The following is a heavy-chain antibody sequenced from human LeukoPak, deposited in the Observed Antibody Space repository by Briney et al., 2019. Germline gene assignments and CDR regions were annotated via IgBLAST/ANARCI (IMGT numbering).Heavy chain of an antibody. J-gene: IGHJ3*01. CDR2: ISYDGNTK. Sequence: GRSLRLSCAASRFTFSSYAMQWVRQAPGKGLEWLTVISYDGNTKYYADSVKGRFTISRDNSKNTLYLQMNSLRAEDTAVYYCARESGIASAQGAFDFWGQGTMVTVSS. CDR3: ARESGIASAQGAFDF. CDR1: RFTFSSYA. D-gene: IGHD6-13*01. V-gene: IGHV3-30*04.